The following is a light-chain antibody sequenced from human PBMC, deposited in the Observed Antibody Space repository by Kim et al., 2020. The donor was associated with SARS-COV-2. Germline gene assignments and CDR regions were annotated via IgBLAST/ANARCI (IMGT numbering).Light chain of an antibody. V-gene: IGLV3-21*01. Sequence: SYELTQPPSVSVAPGKTASLTCGGDNIGSKAVHWYQQRPGQAPLLVVYYDTERPSGIPERFSGSNSANTATLTISWVEAGDEAAYYCQVWDSSNDQWLFGGGTQLTVL. CDR2: YDT. CDR1: NIGSKA. J-gene: IGLJ3*02. CDR3: QVWDSSNDQWL.